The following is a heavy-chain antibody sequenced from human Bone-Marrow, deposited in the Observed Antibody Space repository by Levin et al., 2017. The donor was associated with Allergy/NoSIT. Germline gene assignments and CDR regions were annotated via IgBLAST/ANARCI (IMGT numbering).Heavy chain of an antibody. V-gene: IGHV4-34*01. J-gene: IGHJ4*02. CDR2: INHSGST. D-gene: IGHD3-22*01. CDR3: ARAYSSGYPLPDY. CDR1: GGSFSGYY. Sequence: SETLSLTCAVYGGSFSGYYWSWIRQPPGKGLEWIGEINHSGSTNYNPSLKSRVTISVDTSKNQFSLKLSSVTAADTAVYYCARAYSSGYPLPDYWGQGTLVTVSS.